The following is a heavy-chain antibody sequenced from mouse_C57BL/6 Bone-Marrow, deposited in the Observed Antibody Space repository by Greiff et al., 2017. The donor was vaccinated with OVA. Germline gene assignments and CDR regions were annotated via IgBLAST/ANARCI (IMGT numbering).Heavy chain of an antibody. D-gene: IGHD1-1*01. V-gene: IGHV1-26*01. CDR2: INPNNGGT. CDR3: AGIITTVFDY. J-gene: IGHJ2*01. CDR1: GYTFTDYY. Sequence: EVQLQQSGPELVKPGASVKISCKASGYTFTDYYMNWVKQSHGKSLEWIGDINPNNGGTSYNQKFKGKATLTVDKSSSTAYMELRSLTSEDSAVYYCAGIITTVFDYWGQGTTLTVSS.